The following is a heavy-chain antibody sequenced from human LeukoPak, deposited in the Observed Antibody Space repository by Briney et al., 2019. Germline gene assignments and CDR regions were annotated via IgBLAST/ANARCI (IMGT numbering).Heavy chain of an antibody. CDR1: GFTFSSYA. D-gene: IGHD5-18*01. CDR2: ISGSGGST. J-gene: IGHJ4*02. CDR3: ARGGYSYGVDY. V-gene: IGHV3-23*01. Sequence: GGSLRLSCAASGFTFSSYAMSWVRQAPGKGLEWVSAISGSGGSTYYADSVKGRFTISRDNFKNTLYLQMNSLRAEDTAVYYCARGGYSYGVDYWGQGTLVTVSS.